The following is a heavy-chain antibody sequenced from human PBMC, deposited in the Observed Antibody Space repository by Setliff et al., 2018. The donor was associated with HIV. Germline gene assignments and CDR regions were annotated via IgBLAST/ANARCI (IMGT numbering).Heavy chain of an antibody. CDR2: LYYSGTT. V-gene: IGHV4-39*01. J-gene: IGHJ4*02. Sequence: PSETLSLTCTVSGGSISSSSYYWGWIRQPPGKGLEWIGSLYYSGTTYYNPSLKSRLTISVDTSKNQFSLKLSSVTAADTAVYYRARRTLITGYDYWGQGTLVTVSS. CDR1: GGSISSSSYY. D-gene: IGHD3-16*01. CDR3: ARRTLITGYDY.